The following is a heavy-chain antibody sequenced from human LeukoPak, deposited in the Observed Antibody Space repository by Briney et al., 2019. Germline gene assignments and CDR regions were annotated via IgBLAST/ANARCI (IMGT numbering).Heavy chain of an antibody. CDR1: GFTFSSYG. CDR2: ISHDGNNK. J-gene: IGHJ4*02. D-gene: IGHD5-24*01. Sequence: GRSLRLSCAASGFTFSSYGMHWVRQAPGKGLEGVAIISHDGNNKYYADSVKGRFTISRDNSKNTLYLQMNSLRAEDTAVYYCARTIAVFGPYYFDYWGQGTLVTVSS. V-gene: IGHV3-30*03. CDR3: ARTIAVFGPYYFDY.